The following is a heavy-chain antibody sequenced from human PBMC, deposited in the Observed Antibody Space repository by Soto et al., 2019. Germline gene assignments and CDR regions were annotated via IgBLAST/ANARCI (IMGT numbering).Heavy chain of an antibody. V-gene: IGHV3-33*01. J-gene: IGHJ4*02. CDR1: GFTFSSYG. D-gene: IGHD3-3*01. Sequence: GGSLRLSCAASGFTFSSYGMHGVRQAPGKGLEWVAVIWYDGSNKYYADSVKGRFTISRDNSKNTLYLQMNSLRAEDTAVYYCARDLGSYDFWSGYYRIGYYFGYWGQGTLVTVSS. CDR3: ARDLGSYDFWSGYYRIGYYFGY. CDR2: IWYDGSNK.